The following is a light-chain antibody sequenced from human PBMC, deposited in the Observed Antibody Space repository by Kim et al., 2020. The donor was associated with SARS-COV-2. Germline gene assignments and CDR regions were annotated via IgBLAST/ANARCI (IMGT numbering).Light chain of an antibody. J-gene: IGKJ5*01. CDR3: QQYNNYPFT. CDR2: SAS. Sequence: ASLGDRVTITCRASQDISNYLAWFQQKPGKAPKSLIYSASNLQSGVPSKFSGSSSGTDFTLTITSPQPEDFATYYCQQYNNYPFTFGQGTRLEIK. V-gene: IGKV1-16*02. CDR1: QDISNY.